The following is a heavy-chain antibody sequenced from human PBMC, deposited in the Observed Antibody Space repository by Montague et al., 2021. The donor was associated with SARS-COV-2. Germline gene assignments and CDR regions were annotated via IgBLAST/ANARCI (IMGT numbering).Heavy chain of an antibody. Sequence: SETLSLTCTVSGDSLSFYFWTWIRQPPGRGLEWIGYIEYSGSTNYNPSLKSRVTISVDTSKNQFSLKLSSVTAADTAVYYCARGGDMNWFDPWGQGTLVTVSS. CDR2: IEYSGST. J-gene: IGHJ5*02. D-gene: IGHD2-21*01. CDR1: GDSLSFYF. CDR3: ARGGDMNWFDP. V-gene: IGHV4-59*01.